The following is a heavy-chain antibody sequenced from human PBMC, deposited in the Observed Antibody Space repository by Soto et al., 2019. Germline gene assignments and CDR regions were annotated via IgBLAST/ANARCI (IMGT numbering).Heavy chain of an antibody. CDR1: GFTFSSYE. J-gene: IGHJ2*01. D-gene: IGHD3-22*01. CDR2: ISSSGSTI. Sequence: EVQLVESGGGLVKPGGSLRLSCAASGFTFSSYEMNWVRQAPGKGLEWVSYISSSGSTIYYADSVKGRFTISRDNAKNSLYLQMNSLRAEDTAVYYCARDTHSDSSGFPWYFDLWGRGTLVTVSS. V-gene: IGHV3-48*03. CDR3: ARDTHSDSSGFPWYFDL.